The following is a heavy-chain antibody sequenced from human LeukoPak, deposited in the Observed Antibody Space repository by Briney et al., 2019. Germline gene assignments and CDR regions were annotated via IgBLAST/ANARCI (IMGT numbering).Heavy chain of an antibody. Sequence: SETLSLTCTVSGGSITTTSYFWAWIRQPPGGGLEWIASIYYSGTTYYNSSLKSRVTISVETSKNHFSLKLSSVTAADTAVYYCARQAVAGTLDNWGQGTLVTVSS. D-gene: IGHD6-19*01. J-gene: IGHJ4*02. CDR1: GGSITTTSYF. CDR3: ARQAVAGTLDN. CDR2: IYYSGTT. V-gene: IGHV4-39*01.